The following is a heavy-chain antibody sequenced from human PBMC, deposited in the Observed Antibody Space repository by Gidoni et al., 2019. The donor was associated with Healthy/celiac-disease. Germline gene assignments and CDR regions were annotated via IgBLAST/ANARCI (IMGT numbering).Heavy chain of an antibody. V-gene: IGHV3-7*03. CDR2: IKQDGSEK. D-gene: IGHD5-18*01. J-gene: IGHJ6*02. CDR3: ARDGAMVNYYGMDV. CDR1: GFTVSSYW. Sequence: EVQLVESGGGLVQPGGSRRLSCAASGFTVSSYWMSWVRQAPGKGLEWVADIKQDGSEKYYVDSVKGRFTISRDNAKNSLYLQMNSLRAEDTAVYYCARDGAMVNYYGMDVWGQGTTVTVSS.